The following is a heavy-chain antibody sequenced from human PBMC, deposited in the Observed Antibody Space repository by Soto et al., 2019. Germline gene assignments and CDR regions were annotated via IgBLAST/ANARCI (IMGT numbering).Heavy chain of an antibody. CDR3: SDRLFYLHF. J-gene: IGHJ4*02. Sequence: GGSLRLSCAASGFTFTNYAMTWVRQAPGKGLEWVSGISQSGDTTYYEDSVKGRFTISRDNSKNTLYLQMDSLRAEDTGVYYWSDRLFYLHFWGQGALVTVSS. D-gene: IGHD2-21*01. CDR2: ISQSGDTT. V-gene: IGHV3-23*01. CDR1: GFTFTNYA.